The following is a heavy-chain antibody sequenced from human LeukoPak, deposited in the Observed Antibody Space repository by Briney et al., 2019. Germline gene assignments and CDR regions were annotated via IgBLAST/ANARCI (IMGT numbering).Heavy chain of an antibody. V-gene: IGHV1-2*02. J-gene: IGHJ5*02. CDR1: GYTFTGYY. CDR3: AAQAYCGGDCYGGNWFDP. Sequence: ASVKVSCKASGYTFTGYYMHWVRQAPGQGLEWMGWINPNSGGTNYAQKFQGRVTMTRDTSISTAYMELSGLRSDDTAVYYCAAQAYCGGDCYGGNWFDPWGQGTLVTVSS. CDR2: INPNSGGT. D-gene: IGHD2-21*02.